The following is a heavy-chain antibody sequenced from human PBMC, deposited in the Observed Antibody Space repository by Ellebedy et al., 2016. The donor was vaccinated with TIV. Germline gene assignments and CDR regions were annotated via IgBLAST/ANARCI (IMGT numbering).Heavy chain of an antibody. CDR2: ISSSSSTI. CDR1: GFTFSSYS. D-gene: IGHD5-24*01. J-gene: IGHJ4*02. CDR3: ARDRNKKMATGSPDY. Sequence: GESLKISXAASGFTFSSYSMNWVRQAPGKGLEWVSYISSSSSTIYYADSVKGRFTISRDNSKNTLYLQMNSLRAEDTAVYYCARDRNKKMATGSPDYWGQGTLVTVSS. V-gene: IGHV3-48*01.